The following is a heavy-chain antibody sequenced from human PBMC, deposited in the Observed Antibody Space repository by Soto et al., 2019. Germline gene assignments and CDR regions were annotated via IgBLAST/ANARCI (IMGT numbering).Heavy chain of an antibody. D-gene: IGHD2-15*01. J-gene: IGHJ6*03. CDR1: GFTFSSYA. CDR2: ISSNGGST. CDR3: ARAAAADCSGGSCYPFYQAIYYYYMDV. V-gene: IGHV3-64*01. Sequence: GGSLRLSCAASGFTFSSYAMHWVRQAPGKGLEYVSAISSNGGSTYYANSVKGRFTISRDNSKNTLYLQMGSLRAEDMAVYYCARAAAADCSGGSCYPFYQAIYYYYMDVWGKGTTVTVSS.